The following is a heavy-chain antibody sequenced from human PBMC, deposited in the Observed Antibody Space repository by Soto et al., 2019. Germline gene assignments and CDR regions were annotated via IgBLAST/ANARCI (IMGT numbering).Heavy chain of an antibody. CDR3: TKAPWFPFLVIH. Sequence: PGGSLRLSCAASGFTFSRFELHWVRQAPGKGLEWISYISSSGSTAYYASSVEGRFTISRDNANNSVYLQMDSLRAEDTAFYFRTKAPWFPFLVIHRGQGALVTVSS. D-gene: IGHD3-10*01. V-gene: IGHV3-48*03. J-gene: IGHJ4*01. CDR2: ISSSGSTA. CDR1: GFTFSRFE.